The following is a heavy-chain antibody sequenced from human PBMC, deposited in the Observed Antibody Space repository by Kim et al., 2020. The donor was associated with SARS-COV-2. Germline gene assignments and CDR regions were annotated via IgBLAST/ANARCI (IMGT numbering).Heavy chain of an antibody. Sequence: SVKVSCKASGCTFSSYAISWVRQAPGQGLEWMGRIIPILGIANYAQKFQGRVTITADKSTSTAYMELSSLRSEDTAVYYCARGDYVWGSYRDYWGQGTLVTVSS. V-gene: IGHV1-69*04. CDR1: GCTFSSYA. J-gene: IGHJ4*02. CDR3: ARGDYVWGSYRDY. D-gene: IGHD3-16*02. CDR2: IIPILGIA.